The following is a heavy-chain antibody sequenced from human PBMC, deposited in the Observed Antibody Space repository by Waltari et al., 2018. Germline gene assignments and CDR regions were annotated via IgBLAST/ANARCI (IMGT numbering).Heavy chain of an antibody. CDR3: ARLRSITMVRGVTHFFDY. V-gene: IGHV4-34*01. Sequence: QVQLQQWGAGLLKPSETLSLTCAVYGGSFSGYYWSWIRQPPGKGLEWIGEINHSGSTNYNPSLKSRVTISVDTSKNQFSLKLSSVTAADTAVYYCARLRSITMVRGVTHFFDYWGQGTLVTVSS. CDR1: GGSFSGYY. D-gene: IGHD3-10*01. CDR2: INHSGST. J-gene: IGHJ4*02.